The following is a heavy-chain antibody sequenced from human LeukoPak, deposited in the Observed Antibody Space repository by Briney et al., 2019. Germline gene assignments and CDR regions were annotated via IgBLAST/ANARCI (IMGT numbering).Heavy chain of an antibody. D-gene: IGHD1-1*01. CDR3: ARGLDLDGLDS. Sequence: ASETLSLTCAASFGSLSDYNWSWLRQSPEKGPEWIGEITDSATTHYNPSLETRVTISIDTAKRQFSLRLTSLTAADTAVYYCARGLDLDGLDSWGQGTLVTVSS. V-gene: IGHV4-34*01. CDR2: ITDSATT. CDR1: FGSLSDYN. J-gene: IGHJ4*02.